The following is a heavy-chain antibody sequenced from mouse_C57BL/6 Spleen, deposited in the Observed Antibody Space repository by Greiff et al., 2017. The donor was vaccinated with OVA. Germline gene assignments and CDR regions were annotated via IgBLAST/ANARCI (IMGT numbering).Heavy chain of an antibody. D-gene: IGHD2-2*01. CDR3: ARPYGYDLYYAMDY. Sequence: VQLQQPGAELVKPGASVKLSCKASGYTFTSYWMHWVKQRPGQGLEWIGMIHPNSGSTNYNEKFKSKATLTVDKSSSTAYMQLSSLTSEDSAVDYCARPYGYDLYYAMDYWGQGTSVTVSS. V-gene: IGHV1-64*01. CDR2: IHPNSGST. J-gene: IGHJ4*01. CDR1: GYTFTSYW.